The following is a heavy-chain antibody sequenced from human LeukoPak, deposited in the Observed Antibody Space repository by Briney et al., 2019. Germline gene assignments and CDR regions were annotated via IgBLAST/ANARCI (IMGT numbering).Heavy chain of an antibody. Sequence: GGSLRLSCTASGFTFSDHYMDWVRQAPGKGLEWVARIREKPHSYSTEYAASVKGRFTISRDDSKNSLYLQMSSLKTEDTAVYYCARDQEDSSGYYLPSYWGQGTLVTVSS. CDR3: ARDQEDSSGYYLPSY. J-gene: IGHJ4*02. CDR1: GFTFSDHY. CDR2: IREKPHSYST. V-gene: IGHV3-72*01. D-gene: IGHD3-22*01.